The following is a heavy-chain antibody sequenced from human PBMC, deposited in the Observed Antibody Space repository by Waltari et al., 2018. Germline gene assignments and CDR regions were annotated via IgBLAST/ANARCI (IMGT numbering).Heavy chain of an antibody. V-gene: IGHV3-7*01. CDR3: ARLGGVGLLFGNAFDI. Sequence: EVQLVESGGGLVQPGGSLRLSCAASGFTFSSYWMSWVRQAPGKGLEWVASIKHDGSGKYLCDSVKGRFTISRDNAKNSLYLQMNRLRAEDTAVYYCARLGGVGLLFGNAFDIWGQGTMVTVSS. CDR1: GFTFSSYW. D-gene: IGHD2-21*01. J-gene: IGHJ3*02. CDR2: IKHDGSGK.